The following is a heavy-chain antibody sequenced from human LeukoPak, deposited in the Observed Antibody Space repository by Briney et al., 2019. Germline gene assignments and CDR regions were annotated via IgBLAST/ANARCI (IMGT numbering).Heavy chain of an antibody. D-gene: IGHD2/OR15-2a*01. CDR2: INPNSGGT. CDR1: GYAFTGYY. J-gene: IGHJ4*02. Sequence: GASVKVSCKASGYAFTGYYMHWVRQAPGQGLEWMGWINPNSGGTNYAQKFQGRVTMTRDTSISTAYMELSRLRSDDTAVYYCARDRAFAVSRRFDYWGQGTLVTVSS. CDR3: ARDRAFAVSRRFDY. V-gene: IGHV1-2*02.